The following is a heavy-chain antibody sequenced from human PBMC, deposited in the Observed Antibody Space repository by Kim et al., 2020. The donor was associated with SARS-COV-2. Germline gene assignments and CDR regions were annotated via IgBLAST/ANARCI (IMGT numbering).Heavy chain of an antibody. CDR2: IYYSGST. D-gene: IGHD2-15*01. Sequence: SETLSLTCTVSGGSISSSSYYWGWIRQPPGKGLEWIGSIYYSGSTYYNPSRKSRVTISVDTSKNQFSLKLSSVTAADTAGYYCARPNGSIKRAFDIWGQGTMVTVSS. CDR3: ARPNGSIKRAFDI. CDR1: GGSISSSSYY. J-gene: IGHJ3*02. V-gene: IGHV4-39*01.